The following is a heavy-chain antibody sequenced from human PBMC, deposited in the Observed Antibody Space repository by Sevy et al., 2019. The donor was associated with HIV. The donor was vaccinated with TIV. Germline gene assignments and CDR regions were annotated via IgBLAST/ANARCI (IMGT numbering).Heavy chain of an antibody. CDR3: ARNYDSSGYYVY. CDR1: GYTFTDEY. J-gene: IGHJ4*02. CDR2: IFPNSGVT. D-gene: IGHD3-22*01. Sequence: ASVKVSCKASGYTFTDEYLHWVRQAPGQGLEWIGRIFPNSGVTKSAQRFRGRVTMTRDTSISTAYMELSRLRSDDTAVYYCARNYDSSGYYVYWGQGTLVTVSS. V-gene: IGHV1-2*06.